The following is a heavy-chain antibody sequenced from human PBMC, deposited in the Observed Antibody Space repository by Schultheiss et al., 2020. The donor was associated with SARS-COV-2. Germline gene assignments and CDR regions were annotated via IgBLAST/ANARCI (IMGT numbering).Heavy chain of an antibody. V-gene: IGHV4-59*01. CDR1: GGSISSYY. J-gene: IGHJ4*02. Sequence: SETLSLTCTVSGGSISSYYWSWIRQPPGKGLEWIGEINDSGSTNCNPSLKSRVTISVDTSKNQLSLRLSSVTAADTAVYYCARSRPYSSGWYSEDGVFDYWGQGTLVTVSS. CDR3: ARSRPYSSGWYSEDGVFDY. D-gene: IGHD6-19*01. CDR2: INDSGST.